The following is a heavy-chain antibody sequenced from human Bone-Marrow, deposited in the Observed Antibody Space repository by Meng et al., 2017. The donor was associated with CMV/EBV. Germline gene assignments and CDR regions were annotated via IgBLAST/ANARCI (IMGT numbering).Heavy chain of an antibody. V-gene: IGHV3-66*03. D-gene: IGHD3-3*01. CDR2: IYTSGST. J-gene: IGHJ4*02. CDR1: GFSVTSNY. CDR3: ARDLWSGDDY. Sequence: GESLKISCAASGFSVTSNYMSWVRQAPGKGLEWVSIIYTSGSTHYADSVKGRFTISRDNSKNTLYLQMNSLRAEDTAVYYCARDLWSGDDYWGQGTMVTVSS.